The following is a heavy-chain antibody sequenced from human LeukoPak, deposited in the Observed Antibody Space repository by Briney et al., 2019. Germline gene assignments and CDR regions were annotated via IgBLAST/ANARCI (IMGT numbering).Heavy chain of an antibody. V-gene: IGHV3-48*01. Sequence: GGSLRLSCAASGFTFSSYSMNWVRQAPGKGLEWVSYISSSSGTIYYADSVKGRLTISRDNAKNSLYLQMNSLRAEDTAVYYCASQYSSSSEVDYWGQGTLVTVSS. CDR1: GFTFSSYS. CDR3: ASQYSSSSEVDY. D-gene: IGHD6-6*01. CDR2: ISSSSGTI. J-gene: IGHJ4*02.